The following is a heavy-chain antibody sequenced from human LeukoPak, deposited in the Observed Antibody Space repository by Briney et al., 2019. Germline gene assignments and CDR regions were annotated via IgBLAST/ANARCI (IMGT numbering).Heavy chain of an antibody. V-gene: IGHV5-51*01. Sequence: PGESLKISCKGSGYSFTSYWIGWVRQMPGKGLEWMGFIFPRVSDTAYSPSFQGQVTFSVDESISTAYLQWSSLKASDTAMYYCARRISNIFDWFDSWGQGTQVIVSS. CDR2: IFPRVSDT. CDR3: ARRISNIFDWFDS. CDR1: GYSFTSYW. D-gene: IGHD3-3*01. J-gene: IGHJ5*01.